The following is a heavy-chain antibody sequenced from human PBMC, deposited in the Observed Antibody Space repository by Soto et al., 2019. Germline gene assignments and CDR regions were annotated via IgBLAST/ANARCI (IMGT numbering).Heavy chain of an antibody. CDR1: GFTFSNYW. J-gene: IGHJ5*02. CDR3: ATSKWGVSNFSTTS. V-gene: IGHV3-74*01. Sequence: GGSLRLSCAASGFTFSNYWMHWVRQAPGKGLVWISRMNSDGSNTVYADAVKGRFTISRDNAKNTLYLQMKSLRVEDTAVYYCATSKWGVSNFSTTSWGQGTLVTVSS. CDR2: MNSDGSNT. D-gene: IGHD1-26*01.